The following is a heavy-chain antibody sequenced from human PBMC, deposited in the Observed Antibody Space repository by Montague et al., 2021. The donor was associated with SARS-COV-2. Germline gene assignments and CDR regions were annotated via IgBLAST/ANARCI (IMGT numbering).Heavy chain of an antibody. V-gene: IGHV4-59*01. CDR3: ARAPIYRSSWYAYFDY. J-gene: IGHJ4*02. CDR1: GDSMNNYY. D-gene: IGHD6-13*01. Sequence: SETLSLTCTVSGDSMNNYYWSWIRQPPGKGLEWIGYINYSGNTHXNPSLQSRVTLSKDTSKNRFSLRLTSVTAADTAMYFCARAPIYRSSWYAYFDYWGQGTLVTVSS. CDR2: INYSGNT.